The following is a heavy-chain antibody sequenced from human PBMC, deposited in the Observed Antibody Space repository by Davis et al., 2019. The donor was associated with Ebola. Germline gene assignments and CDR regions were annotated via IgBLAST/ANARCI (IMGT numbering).Heavy chain of an antibody. CDR3: GRDYWGSIDY. J-gene: IGHJ4*02. Sequence: PSETLSLTCTVSGGSISGGDYRWGWIRQPPGKGLEWIGYSSGTNYNPSLRIRVTISVDTSKNQFSLKLTSVTAADTAVYHCGRDYWGSIDYWGQGTVVTVSS. CDR2: SSGT. D-gene: IGHD3-16*01. V-gene: IGHV4-61*08. CDR1: GGSISGGDYR.